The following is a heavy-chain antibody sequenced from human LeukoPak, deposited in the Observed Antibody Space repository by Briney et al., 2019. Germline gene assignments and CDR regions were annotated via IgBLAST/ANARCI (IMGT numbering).Heavy chain of an antibody. CDR3: QSRFLEWLLDY. J-gene: IGHJ4*02. D-gene: IGHD3-3*01. V-gene: IGHV4-59*08. Sequence: SETLSLTCTVSGDSISNYYWSWIRQPPGKGLEWIGYIYYSGSTNYNPSLKSRVTISVDTSKNQFSLRLSSVTAADTAVYYCQSRFLEWLLDYWGQGTLVTVSS. CDR2: IYYSGST. CDR1: GDSISNYY.